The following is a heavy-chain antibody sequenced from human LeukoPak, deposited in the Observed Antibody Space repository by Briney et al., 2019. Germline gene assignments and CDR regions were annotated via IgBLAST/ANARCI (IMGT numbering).Heavy chain of an antibody. Sequence: ASVKVSCTISGYTFTTYNIAWVRQAHGQGHELMGWSSTYNGDTNYAQRLQGRVTMTTDTSTSTAYMEVRSLTSDDTAVYYCARESNWSYYFDYWGQGTPVTVSS. CDR2: SSTYNGDT. D-gene: IGHD2-8*01. CDR3: ARESNWSYYFDY. CDR1: GYTFTTYN. J-gene: IGHJ4*02. V-gene: IGHV1-18*01.